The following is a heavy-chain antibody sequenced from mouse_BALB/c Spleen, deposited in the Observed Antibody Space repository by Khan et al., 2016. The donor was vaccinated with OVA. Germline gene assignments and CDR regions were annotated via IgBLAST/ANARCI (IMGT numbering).Heavy chain of an antibody. D-gene: IGHD1-1*01. V-gene: IGHV3-2*02. CDR3: ARGNYYGYYFDY. CDR1: GYSITSGYA. Sequence: EVQLVELGPGLVKPSQSLSLTCTVTGYSITSGYAWNWIRQFPGNKLEWMGYISYSGVTSYTPSLKSRISITRDTSKNQFFLQLTSVTTEDTATYYCARGNYYGYYFDYWGQGTTLTVSS. CDR2: ISYSGVT. J-gene: IGHJ2*01.